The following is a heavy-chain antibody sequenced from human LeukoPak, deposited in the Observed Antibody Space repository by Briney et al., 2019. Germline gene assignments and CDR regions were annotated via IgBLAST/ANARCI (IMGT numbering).Heavy chain of an antibody. D-gene: IGHD2-15*01. CDR2: ISSRGSP. V-gene: IGHV4-4*07. CDR3: ARDRVDCSGGSCYSGGAREPMDV. J-gene: IGHJ6*03. Sequence: PSETLSLTCTVAAPSFSSYYWCWIRHPAGGGREWLGCISSRGSPINNPCIKSWVTMSGDTSKNQLSLKLSSVTAADTAVYYWARDRVDCSGGSCYSGGAREPMDVWGKGTTVTVSS. CDR1: APSFSSYY.